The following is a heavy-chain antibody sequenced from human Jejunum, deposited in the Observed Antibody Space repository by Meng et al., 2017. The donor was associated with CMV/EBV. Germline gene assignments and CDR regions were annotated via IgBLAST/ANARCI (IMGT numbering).Heavy chain of an antibody. J-gene: IGHJ4*02. D-gene: IGHD2-15*01. Sequence: AAPGFSFSTYWMTWVRQAPGKGLEWLANIKEDGGQKNYVDSLKGRFTISRDNAKNSLYLQMNTLRADDTAVYYCVRDAGWFHFDYWGQGTRVTVSS. CDR1: GFSFSTYW. CDR3: VRDAGWFHFDY. CDR2: IKEDGGQK. V-gene: IGHV3-7*01.